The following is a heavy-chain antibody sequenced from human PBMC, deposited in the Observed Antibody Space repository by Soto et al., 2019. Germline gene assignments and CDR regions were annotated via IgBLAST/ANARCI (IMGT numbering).Heavy chain of an antibody. CDR3: AKDLALLWDLGFHDALDI. Sequence: GGSLRLSCAASGFTFSSYAMSWVRQAPGKGLEWVSTISGSGGSTYYADSVKGRFTISRDNSKNTLYLQMNSLRAEDTAVYYCAKDLALLWDLGFHDALDIWGQGTMVTVSS. J-gene: IGHJ3*02. CDR1: GFTFSSYA. D-gene: IGHD1-26*01. CDR2: ISGSGGST. V-gene: IGHV3-23*01.